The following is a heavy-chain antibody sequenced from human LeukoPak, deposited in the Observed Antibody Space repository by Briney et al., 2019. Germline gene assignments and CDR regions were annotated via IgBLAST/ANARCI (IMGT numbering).Heavy chain of an antibody. V-gene: IGHV3-43*02. CDR3: AKRLNGVSFSFDF. CDR1: GFTFGDFA. J-gene: IGHJ4*02. D-gene: IGHD2-8*01. Sequence: GGSLRHSCAASGFTFGDFAMHWVRQTPGKGLEWVSLISGDGLTTHYGDSVRGRFTISRNNSKNSLYLQMNGLRTEDTAFYYVAKRLNGVSFSFDFWGRGTLVTVSS. CDR2: ISGDGLTT.